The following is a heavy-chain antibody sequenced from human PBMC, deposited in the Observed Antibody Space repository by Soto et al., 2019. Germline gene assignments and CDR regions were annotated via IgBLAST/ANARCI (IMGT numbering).Heavy chain of an antibody. V-gene: IGHV3-23*01. CDR3: AKVPGEQLVYSYFHCYMDV. J-gene: IGHJ6*03. D-gene: IGHD6-13*01. CDR2: ISGSGGST. CDR1: GFTFSSYD. Sequence: EVQLLESGGALVQPGGSLRLSCVTSGFTFSSYDMSWVRQAPGKGLEWVSAISGSGGSTYYADFVKGRFTMSRVKSQKTLYLQMNSLRAEDTAVYYCAKVPGEQLVYSYFHCYMDVWGRGATVTVSS.